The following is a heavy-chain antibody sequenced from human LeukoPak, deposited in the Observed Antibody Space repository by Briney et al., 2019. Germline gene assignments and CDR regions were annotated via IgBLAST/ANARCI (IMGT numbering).Heavy chain of an antibody. D-gene: IGHD6-19*01. V-gene: IGHV4-4*02. CDR1: GGSISSLNL. J-gene: IGHJ4*02. CDR2: MYLDGRT. CDR3: AGLEGRYSTDWFYFFDY. Sequence: PSETLSLTCAVSGGSISSLNLWSWLRQPPGKGLEWVGEMYLDGRTNFYPSVRGRVTIFIDKPKNQLSLQLTSVTAADTAVYYCAGLEGRYSTDWFYFFDYWGQGALVTVSS.